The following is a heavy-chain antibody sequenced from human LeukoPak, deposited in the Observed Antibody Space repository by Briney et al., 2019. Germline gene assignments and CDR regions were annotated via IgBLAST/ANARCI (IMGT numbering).Heavy chain of an antibody. J-gene: IGHJ4*02. CDR1: GGSFSRYY. V-gene: IGHV4-34*01. Sequence: SETLSLTCAVYGGSFSRYYWSWIRQPPGKGLEWIGEINHSGSTNYNPSLKSRVTISVDTSKNQLSLKLSSVTAADTAVYYCARAFKGYDSSGYYYGSDYWGQGTLVTVSS. D-gene: IGHD3-22*01. CDR2: INHSGST. CDR3: ARAFKGYDSSGYYYGSDY.